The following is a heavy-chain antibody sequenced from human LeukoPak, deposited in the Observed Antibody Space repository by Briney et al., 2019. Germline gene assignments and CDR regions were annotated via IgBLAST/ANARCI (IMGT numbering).Heavy chain of an antibody. Sequence: VQPGGSLRLSCAASGFTFDSYAMSWVRRAPGKGLGWVSMITSGGGNTYYADSVKGRFTISRDNAKNTLYLQMNSLRAEDTAVYYCARGPGWCSSTSCQAIDYWGQGTLVTVSS. D-gene: IGHD2-2*01. CDR3: ARGPGWCSSTSCQAIDY. CDR1: GFTFDSYA. J-gene: IGHJ4*02. V-gene: IGHV3-23*01. CDR2: ITSGGGNT.